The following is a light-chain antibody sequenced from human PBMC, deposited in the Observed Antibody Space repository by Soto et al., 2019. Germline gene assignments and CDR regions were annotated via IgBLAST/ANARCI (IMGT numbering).Light chain of an antibody. J-gene: IGKJ4*01. CDR2: GAS. CDR1: QDISNY. CDR3: QHYDSLPLR. V-gene: IGKV1-33*01. Sequence: DIQMTQSPSSLSASVGDRITITCQASQDISNYLNWYQQKTGKDTKLLIYGASNLETGVPSRFSGSGSGTDFTFTISSLQPEDTSTYYCQHYDSLPLRIGGGTEVEVK.